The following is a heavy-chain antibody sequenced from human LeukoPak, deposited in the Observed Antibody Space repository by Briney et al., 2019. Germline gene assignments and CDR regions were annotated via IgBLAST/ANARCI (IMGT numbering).Heavy chain of an antibody. CDR2: ISAYNGNT. V-gene: IGHV1-18*04. CDR3: ARDLELRWLDAFDI. Sequence: ASVKVSCKASGYSFIGYYIHWLRQAPGQGLEWMGWISAYNGNTNYAQKLQGRVTMTTDTSTSTAYMELRSLRSDDTAVYYCARDLELRWLDAFDIWGQGTMVTVSS. D-gene: IGHD4-23*01. CDR1: GYSFIGYY. J-gene: IGHJ3*02.